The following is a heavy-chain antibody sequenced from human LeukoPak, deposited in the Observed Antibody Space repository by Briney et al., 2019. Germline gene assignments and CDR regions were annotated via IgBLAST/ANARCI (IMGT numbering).Heavy chain of an antibody. D-gene: IGHD2-2*01. CDR3: ARESRYCSSTSCYDP. J-gene: IGHJ5*02. V-gene: IGHV1-46*01. Sequence: ASVKVSCKASGYTFTSYYMHWVRQAPGQGLEWMGIINPSGGRTSYAQKFQGRVTMTRDTSTSTVYMELSSLRSDDTAVYYCARESRYCSSTSCYDPWGQGTLVTVSS. CDR2: INPSGGRT. CDR1: GYTFTSYY.